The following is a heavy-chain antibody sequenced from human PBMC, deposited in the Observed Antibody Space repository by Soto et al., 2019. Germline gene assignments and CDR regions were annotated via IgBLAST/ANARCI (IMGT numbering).Heavy chain of an antibody. D-gene: IGHD5-18*01. J-gene: IGHJ4*02. CDR3: ARDIRGYSRAFDY. V-gene: IGHV4-61*01. CDR2: IYYSGST. CDR1: GDSVSSGSYY. Sequence: SETLSLTCTVSGDSVSSGSYYWTWVRQPPGKGLEWIGYIYYSGSTNYNPSLQSRVTISVDTSKNQFSLKLTSVTAADTAFYYCARDIRGYSRAFDYWGQGALVTVSS.